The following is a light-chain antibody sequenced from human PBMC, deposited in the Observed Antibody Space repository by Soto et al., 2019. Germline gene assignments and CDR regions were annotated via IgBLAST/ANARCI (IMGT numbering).Light chain of an antibody. V-gene: IGKV1-9*01. CDR1: QGISSY. CDR3: LHLNSYSPDT. J-gene: IGKJ3*01. CDR2: AAS. Sequence: DIQLTQSPSFLSASVGDRVTITYRASQGISSYLAWYQQKPGKAPKLLIFAASTLQNGVPSSFSGSGSGTEFTLTISSLQPEDFSTYSCLHLNSYSPDTFDPGTNVDIK.